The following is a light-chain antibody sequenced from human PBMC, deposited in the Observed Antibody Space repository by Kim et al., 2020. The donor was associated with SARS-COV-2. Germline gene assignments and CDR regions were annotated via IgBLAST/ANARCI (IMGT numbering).Light chain of an antibody. V-gene: IGKV2-28*01. CDR2: LGS. CDR1: QSLLHSNGYNF. J-gene: IGKJ5*01. CDR3: MQVLQTPVI. Sequence: PASISCRSSQSLLHSNGYNFLDWYLQKPGQSPQLLIYLGSTRASGVPDRFSGSASGTDFTLRISRVEAEDVGVYYCMQVLQTPVIFDQGTRLEIK.